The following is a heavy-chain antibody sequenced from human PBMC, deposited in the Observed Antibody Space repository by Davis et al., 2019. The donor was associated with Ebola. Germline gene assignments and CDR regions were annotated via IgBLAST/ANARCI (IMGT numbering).Heavy chain of an antibody. Sequence: MPSETLSLTCTVPGGPISSGGYYWSWIRQHPGKGLEWIGYIYYSGSTYYNPSLKSRFTISVDTSNNQFSLKLSSVTAADTAVYYCARGREVPYYIPFDYWGQGTLVTVSS. CDR1: GGPISSGGYY. D-gene: IGHD1-26*01. CDR2: IYYSGST. V-gene: IGHV4-31*03. CDR3: ARGREVPYYIPFDY. J-gene: IGHJ4*02.